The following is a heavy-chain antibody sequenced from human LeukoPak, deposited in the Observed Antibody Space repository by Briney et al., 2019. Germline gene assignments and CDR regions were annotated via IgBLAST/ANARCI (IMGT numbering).Heavy chain of an antibody. Sequence: SETLSLTCAVYGGSFSGYYWSWIRQPPGKGLEWIGEINHSGSTNYNPSLKSRVTISVDTSKNQFSLKLSSVTVADTAVYYCARVLTYDASGEDAFDIWGQGTMVTVSS. J-gene: IGHJ3*02. CDR3: ARVLTYDASGEDAFDI. V-gene: IGHV4-34*01. CDR2: INHSGST. CDR1: GGSFSGYY. D-gene: IGHD3-22*01.